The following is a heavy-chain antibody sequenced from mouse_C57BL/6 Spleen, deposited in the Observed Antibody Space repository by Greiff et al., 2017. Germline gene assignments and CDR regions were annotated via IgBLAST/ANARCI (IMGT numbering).Heavy chain of an antibody. V-gene: IGHV1-80*01. CDR1: GYAFSSYW. CDR3: ARRGLTGTSFAY. J-gene: IGHJ3*01. D-gene: IGHD4-1*01. Sequence: QVQLQQSGAELVKPGASVKISCKASGYAFSSYWMNWVKQRPGKGLEWIGQIYPGDGDTNYNGKFKGKATLTADKSSSTAYMQLSSLTSEDSAVYCGARRGLTGTSFAYWGQGTLVTVSA. CDR2: IYPGDGDT.